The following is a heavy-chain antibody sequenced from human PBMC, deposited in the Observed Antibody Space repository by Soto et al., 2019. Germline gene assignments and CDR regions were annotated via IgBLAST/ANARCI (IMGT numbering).Heavy chain of an antibody. D-gene: IGHD5-18*01. Sequence: ASVKVSCKASGYTFNSYARHWVRQTPGQRPEWMGWINTANGRTTYSQKFQGRLTINRDTSASTAYMELSSLRFEDTAVYSCARAGLSTPMLGLCHYCGQGTPVTVSS. CDR2: INTANGRT. CDR1: GYTFNSYA. V-gene: IGHV1-3*04. CDR3: ARAGLSTPMLGLCHY. J-gene: IGHJ4*02.